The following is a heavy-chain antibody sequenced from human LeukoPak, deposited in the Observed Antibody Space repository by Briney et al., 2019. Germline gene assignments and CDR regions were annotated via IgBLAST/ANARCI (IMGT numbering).Heavy chain of an antibody. J-gene: IGHJ4*02. CDR2: IYSSGST. CDR1: GDSINSYY. CDR3: ARDSLAVAPTFDY. D-gene: IGHD6-19*01. Sequence: SETLSLTCTVSGDSINSYYGTWIRQPAGQGLEWIGRIYSSGSTNYNPSLKRRVNMSVDTSKNQFSLNLRPVTAADTAVYYCARDSLAVAPTFDYWGRGTLVTVSS. V-gene: IGHV4-4*07.